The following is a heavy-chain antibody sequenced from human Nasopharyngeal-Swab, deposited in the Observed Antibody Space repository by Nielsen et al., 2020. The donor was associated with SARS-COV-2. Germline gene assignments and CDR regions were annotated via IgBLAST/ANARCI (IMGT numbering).Heavy chain of an antibody. CDR3: ARDRAKVGAWDY. V-gene: IGHV1-3*01. Sequence: ASVKVSCKASGYTFTSYDINWVRQATGQGLEWMGWINAGNGNTKYSQKFQGRVTITRDTSASTAYMELSSLRSEDTAVYYCARDRAKVGAWDYWGQGTLVTVSS. J-gene: IGHJ4*02. CDR2: INAGNGNT. CDR1: GYTFTSYD. D-gene: IGHD1-26*01.